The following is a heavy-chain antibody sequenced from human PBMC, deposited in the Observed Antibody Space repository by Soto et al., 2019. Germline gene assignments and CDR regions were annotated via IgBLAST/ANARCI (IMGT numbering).Heavy chain of an antibody. Sequence: QITLKESGPTLVKPTQTLTLTCTFSGFSLSTSGVGVGWIRQPPGKALEWIALIYWDDDKRYSPSLKSRLTLTKDAPKHQVVLTMANMDPVDTAAYYCAHETGGYSGHAYCWFDPWGQGTLVTV. CDR3: AHETGGYSGHAYCWFDP. V-gene: IGHV2-5*02. CDR1: GFSLSTSGVG. J-gene: IGHJ5*02. CDR2: IYWDDDK. D-gene: IGHD5-12*01.